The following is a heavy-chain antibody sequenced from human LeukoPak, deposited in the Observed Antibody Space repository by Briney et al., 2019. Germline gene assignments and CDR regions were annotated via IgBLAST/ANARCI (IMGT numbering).Heavy chain of an antibody. Sequence: GRSLRLSCAASGFTFSSYGMHWVRQAPGKGLEWVAVISYDGSNKYYADSVKGRFTISRDNSKNTLYLQMNSLRAEGTAVYYCAKDVRYSGSYPDYWGQGTLVTVSS. V-gene: IGHV3-30*18. CDR1: GFTFSSYG. J-gene: IGHJ4*02. D-gene: IGHD1-26*01. CDR3: AKDVRYSGSYPDY. CDR2: ISYDGSNK.